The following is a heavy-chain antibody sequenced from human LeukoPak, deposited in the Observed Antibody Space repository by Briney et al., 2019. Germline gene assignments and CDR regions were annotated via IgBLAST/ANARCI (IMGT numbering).Heavy chain of an antibody. CDR2: IYWNDNK. CDR1: GFSLSTSGVG. V-gene: IGHV2-5*01. D-gene: IGHD4-23*01. J-gene: IGHJ4*02. CDR3: AHHSLLAGNHGGNPYYFDY. Sequence: SGPTLVKPTQTLTLTCTFSGFSLSTSGVGVGWIRQPPGKALEWLALIYWNDNKRYSPSLKSRLTITKDTSKNQVVLTLTNMDPVDTATYYCAHHSLLAGNHGGNPYYFDYWGQGTLVTVSS.